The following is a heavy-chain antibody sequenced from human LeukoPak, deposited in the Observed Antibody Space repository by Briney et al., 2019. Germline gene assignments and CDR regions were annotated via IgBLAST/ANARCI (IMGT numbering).Heavy chain of an antibody. CDR1: GYKFTGYY. CDR3: ARQMGGSPAPPDY. CDR2: IHPNSGGT. Sequence: ASVKVSCKASGYKFTGYYIHWVRQAPGPGLEWVGWIHPNSGGTNYAQKFLGRVIMTRDTSISTSYMELSRLTSDDTAVYFCARQMGGSPAPPDYWGQGTLVTVSS. D-gene: IGHD1-26*01. V-gene: IGHV1-2*02. J-gene: IGHJ4*02.